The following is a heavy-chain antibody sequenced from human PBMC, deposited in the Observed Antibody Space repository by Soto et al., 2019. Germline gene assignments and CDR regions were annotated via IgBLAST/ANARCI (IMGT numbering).Heavy chain of an antibody. CDR2: IYYSGTT. D-gene: IGHD3-10*01. J-gene: IGHJ4*02. CDR3: ARHEWSVDDSGRHLLY. V-gene: IGHV4-39*01. CDR1: QDSISSSFYN. Sequence: SETLSLTCNVSQDSISSSFYNWGWIRQPPGKGLEWIGAIYYSGTTYYNPSLKTRVSLFLHTSENQFSLRLTSVTAADTAVYYCARHEWSVDDSGRHLLYWGQGTLVTDPS.